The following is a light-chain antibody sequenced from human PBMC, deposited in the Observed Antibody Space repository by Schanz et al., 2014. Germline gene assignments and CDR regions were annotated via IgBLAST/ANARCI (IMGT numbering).Light chain of an antibody. CDR1: QSVSSN. Sequence: EIVMTQSPATLSVSPGERATLSCRASQSVSSNLAWYQQEPGQAPRLLIYGASTRATGIPARFSGSGSGTEFTLTISSLQSEDFAVYYCQQYSSSPYTFGQGTKLEVK. CDR2: GAS. V-gene: IGKV3-15*01. CDR3: QQYSSSPYT. J-gene: IGKJ2*01.